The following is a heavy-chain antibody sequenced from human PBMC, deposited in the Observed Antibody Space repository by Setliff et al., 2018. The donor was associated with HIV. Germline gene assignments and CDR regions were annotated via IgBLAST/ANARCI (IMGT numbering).Heavy chain of an antibody. CDR3: ARGDPFTDFDS. J-gene: IGHJ4*02. Sequence: SETLSLTCNVSSGSVNNYWWTWIRQPPGKGLEWIGYIYYSGSTYYNPSLKSRVTISADTSKNQFSLKLTSVTAADTAVYYCARGDPFTDFDSWGQGTLVTVS. D-gene: IGHD3-16*01. V-gene: IGHV4-59*08. CDR1: SGSVNNYW. CDR2: IYYSGST.